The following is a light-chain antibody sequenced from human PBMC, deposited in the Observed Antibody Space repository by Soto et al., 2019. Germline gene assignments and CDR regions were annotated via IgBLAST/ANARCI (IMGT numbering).Light chain of an antibody. CDR3: SSYAGSYNVV. CDR2: EVN. CDR1: SSDVAISDF. V-gene: IGLV2-8*01. J-gene: IGLJ2*01. Sequence: QSALTQPPSASGSPGQSVTISCTGTSSDVAISDFVSWYQQYPGKAPKLMIYEVNKRPSGVPDRFSGSKSGTTASLTVSGLQSEDEADYFCSSYAGSYNVVFGGGTKLTVL.